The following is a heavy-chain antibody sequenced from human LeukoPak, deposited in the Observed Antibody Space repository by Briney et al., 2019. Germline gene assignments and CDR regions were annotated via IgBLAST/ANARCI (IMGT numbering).Heavy chain of an antibody. CDR1: GFTVSNNY. Sequence: GGSLRLSCAASGFTVSNNYMNWVRQAPGKGLEWVSLIYSGGTTKYADSVKGRFTISGDNSKNTLYLQMNSLRVEDTAMYYCARDPPGIAASGTGGWGQGTLVTVSS. D-gene: IGHD6-13*01. V-gene: IGHV3-53*01. J-gene: IGHJ4*02. CDR3: ARDPPGIAASGTGG. CDR2: IYSGGTT.